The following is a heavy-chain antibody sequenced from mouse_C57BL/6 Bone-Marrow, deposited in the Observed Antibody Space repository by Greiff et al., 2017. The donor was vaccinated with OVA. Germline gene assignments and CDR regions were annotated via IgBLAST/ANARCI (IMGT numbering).Heavy chain of an antibody. V-gene: IGHV5-6*01. CDR1: GYTFSSYG. Sequence: EVQGVESGRDLVKPGGSLNLSCAASGYTFSSYGMSWVRQTPDKRLEWVATISSGGSYTYYPDSVKGRFTISRDNAKNTLYLQMSSLKSEDTAMYYCARRVRAWFAYWGQGTLVTVSA. CDR3: ARRVRAWFAY. CDR2: ISSGGSYT. J-gene: IGHJ3*01.